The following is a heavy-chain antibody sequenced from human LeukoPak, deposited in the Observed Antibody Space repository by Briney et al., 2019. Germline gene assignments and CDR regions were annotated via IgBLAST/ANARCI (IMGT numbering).Heavy chain of an antibody. CDR2: IYYSGST. V-gene: IGHV4-59*01. J-gene: IGHJ4*02. CDR3: ARVHKTMAYLDY. D-gene: IGHD4/OR15-4a*01. CDR1: DDSIRSYY. Sequence: SETLSLTCTVSDDSIRSYYWSWIRQPPGKGLEWIGHIYYSGSTNYHPSLKSRVTISVDTSTNHYSLKLSSVTAADTAIYYRARVHKTMAYLDYWGQGTLVTVSS.